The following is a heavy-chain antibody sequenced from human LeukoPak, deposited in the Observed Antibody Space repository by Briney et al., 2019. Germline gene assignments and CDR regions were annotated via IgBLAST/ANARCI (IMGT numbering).Heavy chain of an antibody. CDR2: INPSGGST. Sequence: ASVKVSCKASGYTFNGYYMHWVRQAPGQGLEWMGIINPSGGSTSYAQKFQGRVTMTRDMSTSTVYMELSSLRSEDTAVYYCARSSVVVTDAFDIWGQGTMVTVSS. CDR1: GYTFNGYY. V-gene: IGHV1-46*02. J-gene: IGHJ3*02. CDR3: ARSSVVVTDAFDI. D-gene: IGHD3-22*01.